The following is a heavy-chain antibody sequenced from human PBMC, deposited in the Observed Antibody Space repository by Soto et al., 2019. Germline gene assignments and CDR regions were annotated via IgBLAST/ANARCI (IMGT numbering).Heavy chain of an antibody. Sequence: ASVKGSCKGPENTLTEVTRDWWRQDHGKGLEWMGRSAPEEGEPIYPQKFQGRVSMTEDPSTDTAYMELTSLRFEDTAVYFCAADRKIVGTIGAFDFWGQGTLVPVSS. V-gene: IGHV1-24*01. CDR2: SAPEEGEP. D-gene: IGHD1-26*01. CDR3: AADRKIVGTIGAFDF. CDR1: ENTLTEVT. J-gene: IGHJ4*02.